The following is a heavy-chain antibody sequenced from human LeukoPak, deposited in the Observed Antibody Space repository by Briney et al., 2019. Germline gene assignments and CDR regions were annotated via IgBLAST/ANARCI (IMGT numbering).Heavy chain of an antibody. D-gene: IGHD6-19*01. Sequence: SETLSLTCTVSGGSISSYYWSWIRQPPGKGLEWIGYIYYSGSTNFNPSLKSRVTISVDTSKNQFSLKLSSVTAADTAVYYCAVSTGWYKIDYWGQGTLVTVSS. V-gene: IGHV4-59*01. CDR3: AVSTGWYKIDY. J-gene: IGHJ4*02. CDR2: IYYSGST. CDR1: GGSISSYY.